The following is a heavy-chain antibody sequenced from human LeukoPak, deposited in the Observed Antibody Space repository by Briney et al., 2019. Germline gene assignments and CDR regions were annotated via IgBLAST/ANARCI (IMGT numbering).Heavy chain of an antibody. CDR2: IYYSGST. J-gene: IGHJ2*01. D-gene: IGHD4-17*01. V-gene: IGHV4-59*01. CDR3: ARAFYGDYVWYFDL. CDR1: GGSISSYY. Sequence: PSETLSITCTVSGGSISSYYWSWIRQPPGKGLEWIGYIYYSGSTNYNPSLKSRVTISVDTSKNQFSLKLSSVTAADTAVYYCARAFYGDYVWYFDLWGRGTLVTVSS.